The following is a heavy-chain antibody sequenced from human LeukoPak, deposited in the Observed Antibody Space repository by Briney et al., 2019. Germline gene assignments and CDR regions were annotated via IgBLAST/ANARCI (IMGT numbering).Heavy chain of an antibody. CDR2: IWYDGSNR. J-gene: IGHJ6*04. D-gene: IGHD6-19*01. CDR3: AREGSGWYSFHYGMDV. Sequence: GRSLRLSCAASGFTFSSHGMHWVRQAPGKGLEWVAVIWYDGSNRYYADSVKGRFTISRDNSKNTLHLQMNSLRAEDTAVYYCAREGSGWYSFHYGMDVWGKGTTVTVSS. V-gene: IGHV3-33*01. CDR1: GFTFSSHG.